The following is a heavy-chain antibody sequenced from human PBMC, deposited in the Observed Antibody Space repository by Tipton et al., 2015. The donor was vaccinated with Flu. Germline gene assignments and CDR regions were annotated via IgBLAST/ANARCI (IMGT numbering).Heavy chain of an antibody. J-gene: IGHJ2*01. V-gene: IGHV1-8*01. CDR1: GYTFTSYD. Sequence: QLVQSGAEVKKPGASVKVSCKASGYTFTSYDINWVRQATGQGLEWMGWMNPNSGNTGYAQKFQGRVTMTRNTSISTAYMELSSLRSEDTAVYYCARSVTMVRGVKKWYFDLWGRGTLVTVSS. D-gene: IGHD3-10*01. CDR3: ARSVTMVRGVKKWYFDL. CDR2: MNPNSGNT.